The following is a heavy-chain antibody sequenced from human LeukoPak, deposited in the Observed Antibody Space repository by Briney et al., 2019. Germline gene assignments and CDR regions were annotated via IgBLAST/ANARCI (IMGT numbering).Heavy chain of an antibody. V-gene: IGHV3-23*01. Sequence: GGSLRLSCAASGFTFSSYAMSWVRQARGKGLEWVSGITGSGSSTYYADSVRGRFTISRDDSKNTLYLQMNSLRAEDTAVYYCAKDYSIVVVTAIADYWGQGTLVTVSS. D-gene: IGHD2-21*02. CDR3: AKDYSIVVVTAIADY. CDR1: GFTFSSYA. J-gene: IGHJ4*02. CDR2: ITGSGSST.